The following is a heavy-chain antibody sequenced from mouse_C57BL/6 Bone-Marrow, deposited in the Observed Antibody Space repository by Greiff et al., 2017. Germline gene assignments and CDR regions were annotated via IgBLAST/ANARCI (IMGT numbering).Heavy chain of an antibody. CDR1: GYIFTEYT. CDR3: ARHKRYYEYEGYFDY. V-gene: IGHV1-62-2*01. D-gene: IGHD2-4*01. CDR2: FYPGSGSI. Sequence: QVQLQQSGAELVKPGASVKLSCKASGYIFTEYTIHWVKQRSGQGLEWIGWFYPGSGSIKYNERFKDKATLTADKSSNTVYMELSRLTSEDSAVYFCARHKRYYEYEGYFDYWGQGTTLTVSS. J-gene: IGHJ2*01.